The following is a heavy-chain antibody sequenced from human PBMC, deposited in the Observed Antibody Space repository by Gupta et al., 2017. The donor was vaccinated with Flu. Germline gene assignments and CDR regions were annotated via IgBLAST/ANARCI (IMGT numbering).Heavy chain of an antibody. CDR2: VYRSGSP. D-gene: IGHD5-12*01. Sequence: PGKGLEWIGSVYRSGSPHYNPSLKSRITMSVDTSKKTFSLTLSSVTAADTARYYCARDTTRGYSSEFFGMDVWGQGTTVIVSS. CDR3: ARDTTRGYSSEFFGMDV. J-gene: IGHJ6*02. V-gene: IGHV4-59*01.